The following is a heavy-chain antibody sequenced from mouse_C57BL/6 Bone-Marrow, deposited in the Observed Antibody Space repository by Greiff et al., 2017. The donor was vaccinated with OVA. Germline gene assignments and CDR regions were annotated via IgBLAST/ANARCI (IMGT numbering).Heavy chain of an antibody. J-gene: IGHJ1*03. V-gene: IGHV1-19*01. Sequence: VQLKQSGPVLVKPGASVKMSCKASGYTFTDYYMNWVKQSHGKSLEWIGVINPYNGGTSYNQKFKGKATLTVDKSSSTAYMELNSLTSEDSAVYYCARRGPNYYGSSLWYFDVWGTGTTVTVSS. CDR2: INPYNGGT. CDR1: GYTFTDYY. D-gene: IGHD1-1*01. CDR3: ARRGPNYYGSSLWYFDV.